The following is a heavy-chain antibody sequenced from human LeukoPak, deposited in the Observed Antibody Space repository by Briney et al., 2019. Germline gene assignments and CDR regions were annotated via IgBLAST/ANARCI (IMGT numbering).Heavy chain of an antibody. D-gene: IGHD4-17*01. V-gene: IGHV1-2*02. Sequence: ASVKVSCKASGYTFTGYYMHWVRQAPGQGLEWMGWINPNSGGTNYAQKFQGRVTMTRDTSISTAYMELSRLRSDDTAVYYCARGVYGDYAYYMDVWGEGTTVTVSS. CDR1: GYTFTGYY. CDR2: INPNSGGT. J-gene: IGHJ6*03. CDR3: ARGVYGDYAYYMDV.